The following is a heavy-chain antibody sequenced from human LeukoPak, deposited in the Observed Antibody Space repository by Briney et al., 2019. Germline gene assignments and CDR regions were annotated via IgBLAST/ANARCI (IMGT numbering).Heavy chain of an antibody. J-gene: IGHJ3*02. V-gene: IGHV6-1*01. Sequence: SQTLSLSCAISGDGVSSNSATWNWIRQSPSRGLEWLGRTYYRSKWYNDYAVSVKSRITINPDTSKNQFSLQLNSVTPEDTAVYYCARVGHPWGIEDAFDIWGQGTKVTGSS. CDR2: TYYRSKWYN. CDR1: GDGVSSNSAT. CDR3: ARVGHPWGIEDAFDI. D-gene: IGHD3-16*01.